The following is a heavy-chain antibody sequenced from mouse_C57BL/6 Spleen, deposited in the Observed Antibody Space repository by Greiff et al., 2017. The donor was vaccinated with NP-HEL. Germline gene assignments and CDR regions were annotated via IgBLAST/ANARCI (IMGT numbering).Heavy chain of an antibody. CDR1: GYAFSSYW. CDR2: IYPGDGDT. CDR3: ARYYYDYDYYYAMDY. J-gene: IGHJ4*01. D-gene: IGHD2-4*01. V-gene: IGHV1-80*01. Sequence: VQLQQSGAELVKPGASVKISCKASGYAFSSYWMNWVKQRPGKGLEWIGQIYPGDGDTNYNGKFKGKATLTADKSSSTAYMQLSSLTSEDSAVYFCARYYYDYDYYYAMDYWGQGTSVTVSS.